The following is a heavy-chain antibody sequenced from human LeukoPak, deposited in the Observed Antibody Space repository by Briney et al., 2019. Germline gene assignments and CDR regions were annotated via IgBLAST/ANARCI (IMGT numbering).Heavy chain of an antibody. V-gene: IGHV3-33*01. J-gene: IGHJ4*02. CDR2: IWYDGSNK. CDR1: GFTFSSYG. D-gene: IGHD6-13*01. CDR3: ARDRSSFDL. Sequence: GGSLRLSCAASGFTFSSYGMHWVRQAPGKGLEWVAVIWYDGSNKYYADSVKGRFTISRDNSKNTLYLQMSSLRAEDTAVYYCARDRSSFDLWGQGAVVTVST.